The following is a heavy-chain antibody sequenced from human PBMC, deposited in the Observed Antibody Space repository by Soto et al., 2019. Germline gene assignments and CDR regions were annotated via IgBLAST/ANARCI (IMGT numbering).Heavy chain of an antibody. CDR2: ISYDGSNK. D-gene: IGHD5-12*01. V-gene: IGHV3-30-3*01. J-gene: IGHJ4*02. CDR3: ARGGSGYVPTDY. Sequence: QVQLVESGGGVVQPGRSLRLSCAASGFTFSSYAMHWVRQAPGKGLEWVAVISYDGSNKYYADSVKGRFTISRDNSKNTLDLQMNSLRAEDTAVYYCARGGSGYVPTDYWGQGTLVTVSS. CDR1: GFTFSSYA.